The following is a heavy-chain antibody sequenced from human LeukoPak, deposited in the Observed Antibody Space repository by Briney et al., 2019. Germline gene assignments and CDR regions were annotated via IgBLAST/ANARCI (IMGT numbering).Heavy chain of an antibody. D-gene: IGHD2-21*02. CDR1: GGSISSSSYY. Sequence: PSETLSLTCTVSGGSISSSSYYWGWIRQPPGKGLEWIGSIYYSGSTYYNPSLKSRVTISVDTSKNQFSLKLSSVTAADTAVYYCAGVGVVVVTATSAWFDPWGQGTLVTVSS. CDR3: AGVGVVVVTATSAWFDP. CDR2: IYYSGST. V-gene: IGHV4-39*07. J-gene: IGHJ5*02.